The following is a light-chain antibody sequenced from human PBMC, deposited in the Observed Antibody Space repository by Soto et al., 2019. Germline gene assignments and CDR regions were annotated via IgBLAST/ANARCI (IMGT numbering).Light chain of an antibody. CDR1: RSDIGGYNY. CDR2: DVS. Sequence: QSALTQPRSVSGSPGQSVTISCTGTRSDIGGYNYVSWYQQYPGKAPKPMIYDVSKRPSGVPDRFSGSKSGNTASLTISGLQAEDEADYYCCSYAGSYTWVFGGGTKLTVL. CDR3: CSYAGSYTWV. J-gene: IGLJ3*02. V-gene: IGLV2-11*01.